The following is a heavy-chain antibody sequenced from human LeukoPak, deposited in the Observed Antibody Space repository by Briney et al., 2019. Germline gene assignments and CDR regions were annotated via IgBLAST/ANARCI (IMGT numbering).Heavy chain of an antibody. D-gene: IGHD5-18*01. Sequence: KPGGSLRLSCAASGFTFSDYYMSWIRQAPGKGLEWVSYISSSSSYTNYADSVKGRFTISRDNAKNSLYLQMNSLRAEDTAVYYCARERVDSYGHIGPFDYWGQGTLVTVSS. J-gene: IGHJ4*02. CDR3: ARERVDSYGHIGPFDY. V-gene: IGHV3-11*06. CDR2: ISSSSSYT. CDR1: GFTFSDYY.